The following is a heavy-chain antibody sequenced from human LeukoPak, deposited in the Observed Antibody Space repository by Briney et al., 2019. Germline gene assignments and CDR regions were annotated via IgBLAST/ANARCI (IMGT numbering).Heavy chain of an antibody. CDR1: GGSFSGYY. CDR3: ARVDDGSGIIAH. Sequence: SETLSLTCAVYGGSFSGYYWSWIRQPPGKGLEWIGEINHSGSTNYNPSLKSRVTISVDTSKNQFSLKLSSVTAADTAVYYCARVDDGSGIIAHWGQGTLVTVSS. D-gene: IGHD3-10*01. J-gene: IGHJ4*02. CDR2: INHSGST. V-gene: IGHV4-34*01.